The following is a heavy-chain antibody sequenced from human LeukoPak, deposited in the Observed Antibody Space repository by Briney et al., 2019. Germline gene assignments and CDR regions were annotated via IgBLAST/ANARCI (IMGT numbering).Heavy chain of an antibody. D-gene: IGHD6-13*01. Sequence: GGSLRLSCAASGFTFSSYAMSWVRQAPGKGLEWVSAISGSGGSTYYADSVKGRFTISRDNSKNTLYLQMNSLRAEDTAVYYCAKPHRFQYSSSWYIDYWGQGTLVTVSS. CDR2: ISGSGGST. J-gene: IGHJ4*02. CDR1: GFTFSSYA. CDR3: AKPHRFQYSSSWYIDY. V-gene: IGHV3-23*01.